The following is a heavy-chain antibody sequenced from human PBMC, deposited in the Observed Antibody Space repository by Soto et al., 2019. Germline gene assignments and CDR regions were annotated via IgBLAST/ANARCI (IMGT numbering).Heavy chain of an antibody. J-gene: IGHJ4*02. CDR2: IIPRSAKS. Sequence: GASVKVSCKASGDMFDTYTITWMRQAPGRGLEWVGGIIPRSAKSNYAQKFEGRVTITADESTSTAYMELSSLRSDDTAVYYCARDFTGWPPDGVDSWGQGTLVTVSS. V-gene: IGHV1-69*13. CDR3: ARDFTGWPPDGVDS. D-gene: IGHD3-16*01. CDR1: GDMFDTYT.